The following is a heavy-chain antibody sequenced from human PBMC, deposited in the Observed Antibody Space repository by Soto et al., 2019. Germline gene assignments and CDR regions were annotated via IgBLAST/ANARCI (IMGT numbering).Heavy chain of an antibody. CDR2: ISPSGST. CDR3: TRGRLYYDSGTYAN. J-gene: IGHJ4*02. V-gene: IGHV4-34*01. CDR1: GGSFSYYY. D-gene: IGHD3-10*01. Sequence: SDTLSLTSAVYGGSFSYYYWSWTRHSPGKGLECIGEISPSGSTKYNPSLKSRVIISMHTSTNQFSLYLSSVTAADTAVYYCTRGRLYYDSGTYANWGQGTLVTVSS.